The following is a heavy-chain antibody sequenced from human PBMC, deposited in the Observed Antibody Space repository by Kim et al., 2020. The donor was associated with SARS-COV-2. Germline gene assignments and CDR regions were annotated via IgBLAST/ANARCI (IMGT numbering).Heavy chain of an antibody. CDR3: AGGHYDYVWGSFTN. Sequence: GGSLRLSCAASGFTFSSYSMNWVRQAPGKGLEWVSSISSSSSYIYYADSVKGRFTISRDNAKNSLYLQMNSLRAEDTAVYYCAGGHYDYVWGSFTNWGQGTLVTVSS. D-gene: IGHD3-16*01. CDR2: ISSSSSYI. J-gene: IGHJ4*02. V-gene: IGHV3-21*01. CDR1: GFTFSSYS.